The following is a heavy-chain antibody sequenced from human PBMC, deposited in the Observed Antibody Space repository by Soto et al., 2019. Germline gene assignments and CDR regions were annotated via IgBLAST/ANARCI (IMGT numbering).Heavy chain of an antibody. CDR3: VRDSGAKLSSS. V-gene: IGHV1-69*01. Sequence: QVQLVQSGAEVKKPGSSVKVSCKASGGTFSSYRINWVRQAPGQGLEWVGGLVPIYRTADYAQKFQGRVTITADESARTSYMELRSLESQDTAVYYCVRDSGAKLSSSWGQGTLVTVSS. CDR1: GGTFSSYR. J-gene: IGHJ4*02. CDR2: LVPIYRTA. D-gene: IGHD6-13*01.